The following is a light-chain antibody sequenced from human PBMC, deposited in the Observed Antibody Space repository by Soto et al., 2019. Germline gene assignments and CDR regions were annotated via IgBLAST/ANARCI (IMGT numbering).Light chain of an antibody. V-gene: IGKV3D-20*02. CDR1: QSLSSSF. CDR3: QQRQYWPPIT. CDR2: DAS. J-gene: IGKJ5*01. Sequence: EIVLTQSPGTLSLSPGERATLSCRASQSLSSSFLAWYQQKPGQAPRLLIYDASNRAAGIPARFSGSGSGTDFTLTISSLEPEDFAIYYCQQRQYWPPITFGQGTRLEIK.